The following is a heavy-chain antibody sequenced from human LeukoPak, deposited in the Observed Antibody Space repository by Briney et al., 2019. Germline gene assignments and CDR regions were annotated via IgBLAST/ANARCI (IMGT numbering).Heavy chain of an antibody. J-gene: IGHJ3*02. CDR1: SGSISTSNYY. Sequence: TSETLSLTCTVSSGSISTSNYYWGWVRQPPGKALEWIGRISSSGSTNYNPSLKSRVTISVDTSKNQFSLKLSSVTAADTAVYFCARGPYSYGSGAFDIWGQGTMVTVSS. CDR3: ARGPYSYGSGAFDI. CDR2: ISSSGST. D-gene: IGHD3-10*01. V-gene: IGHV4-39*07.